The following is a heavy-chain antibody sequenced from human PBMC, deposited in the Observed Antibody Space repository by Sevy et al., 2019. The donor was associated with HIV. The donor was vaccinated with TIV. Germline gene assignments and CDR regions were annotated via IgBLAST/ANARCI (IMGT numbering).Heavy chain of an antibody. CDR3: ARALYDFWSGYYQRTFDY. J-gene: IGHJ4*02. V-gene: IGHV4-30-2*01. Sequence: SETLSLTCAVSGGSISSGGYSWSWIRQPPGKGLEWIGYIYDSGSTYYNPSLKSQVTISVDRSKNKLSMKLSSVTAADTALYYCARALYDFWSGYYQRTFDYWGQGTLVTVSS. CDR1: GGSISSGGYS. D-gene: IGHD3-3*01. CDR2: IYDSGST.